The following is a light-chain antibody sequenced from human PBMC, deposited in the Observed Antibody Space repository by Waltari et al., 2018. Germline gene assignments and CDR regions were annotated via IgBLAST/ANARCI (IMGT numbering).Light chain of an antibody. J-gene: IGLJ2*01. CDR2: DNN. CDR1: SSNIGNNY. V-gene: IGLV1-51*01. CDR3: GTWDTRLSAVV. Sequence: QSVLTQPPSVSAAPGQKVTISCSGSSSNIGNNYVAWYQQLPGTAPKLLIIDNNKRPSGIPDRFSGSKSGTSATLGITGLQTGDEADYYCGTWDTRLSAVVFGGGTKLTVL.